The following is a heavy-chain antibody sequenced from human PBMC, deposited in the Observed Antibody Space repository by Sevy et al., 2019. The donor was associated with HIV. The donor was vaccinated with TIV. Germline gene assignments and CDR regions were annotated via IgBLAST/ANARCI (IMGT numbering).Heavy chain of an antibody. CDR3: ARPGAVPGYRSGWYGAVAFDI. Sequence: GGSLRLSCAASGFTVSSNYMSWVRQAPGKGLEWVSVIYSGGSTYYADSVKGRFTISRDNSKNTLYLQMNSLRAEDSAVYYCARPGAVPGYRSGWYGAVAFDIWGQGTMVTVSS. V-gene: IGHV3-53*01. J-gene: IGHJ3*02. CDR2: IYSGGST. CDR1: GFTVSSNY. D-gene: IGHD6-19*01.